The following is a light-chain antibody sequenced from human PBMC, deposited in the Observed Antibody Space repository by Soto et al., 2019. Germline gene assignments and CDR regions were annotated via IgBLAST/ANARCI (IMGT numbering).Light chain of an antibody. Sequence: CTGTSSDVGRYDYVSWYQQRPGKAPKLIIFDVSNRPSGVSDPFSGSRSGNTASLTISGHQDEDDTDHHCSSFTGSHVVFGGATKLTVL. V-gene: IGLV2-14*04. CDR3: SSFTGSHVV. CDR2: DVS. CDR1: SSDVGRYDY. J-gene: IGLJ2*01.